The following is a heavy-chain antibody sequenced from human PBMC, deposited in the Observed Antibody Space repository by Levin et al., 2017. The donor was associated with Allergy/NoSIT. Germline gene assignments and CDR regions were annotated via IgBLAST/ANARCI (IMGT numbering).Heavy chain of an antibody. D-gene: IGHD5-18*01. V-gene: IGHV4-34*01. J-gene: IGHJ6*02. CDR1: GGSFSGYY. CDR3: ARGEGYGLGYGMDG. CDR2: INHSGST. Sequence: GSLRLSCAVYGGSFSGYYWSWIRQPPGKGLEWIGEINHSGSTNYNPSLKSRVTISVDTSKNQFSLKLSSVTAADTAVYYCARGEGYGLGYGMDGWGQGTTVTVSS.